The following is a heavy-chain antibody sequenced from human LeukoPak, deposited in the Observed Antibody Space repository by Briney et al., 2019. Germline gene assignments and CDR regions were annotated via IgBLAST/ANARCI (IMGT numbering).Heavy chain of an antibody. CDR1: GFTFSSYS. CDR3: ARKWAYYESSGYYYDDGMDV. V-gene: IGHV3-21*01. J-gene: IGHJ6*02. D-gene: IGHD3-22*01. CDR2: ITGSSSYI. Sequence: SLRLSCAASGFTFSSYSMNWVRQAPGRGLEWVSSITGSSSYIYYADSVKGRFTISRDNAKNSLYLQMNSLRAEDTAVYYCARKWAYYESSGYYYDDGMDVWGQGTTVTVSS.